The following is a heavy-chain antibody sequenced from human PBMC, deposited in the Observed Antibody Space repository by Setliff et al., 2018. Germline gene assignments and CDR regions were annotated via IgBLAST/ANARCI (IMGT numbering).Heavy chain of an antibody. V-gene: IGHV4-59*11. CDR3: ARQPSSGSYYNPRPYYFDY. J-gene: IGHJ4*02. Sequence: SETLSLTCTVSGASISANHYWGWIRQTPGKGLEWIGYVHYSGDSNYNPSLKSRVTMSVDTSKNQFSLNLRSVTAADTAVYYCARQPSSGSYYNPRPYYFDYWGQGTLVTVSS. CDR1: GASISANHY. D-gene: IGHD3-10*01. CDR2: VHYSGDS.